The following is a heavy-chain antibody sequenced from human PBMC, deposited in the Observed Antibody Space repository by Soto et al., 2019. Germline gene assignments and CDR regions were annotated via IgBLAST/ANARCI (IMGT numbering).Heavy chain of an antibody. J-gene: IGHJ6*02. V-gene: IGHV4-31*03. Sequence: SETLSLTCTVSGGSVSSGGYYWSWIRQHPGKGLEWFGYIYYSGSTYYNPSLKSRVPISVDTSKNQFSLKLSSVTAADTAVYYCARVSGTAMVYGMDVWGQGTTVTVSS. CDR2: IYYSGST. CDR3: ARVSGTAMVYGMDV. CDR1: GGSVSSGGYY. D-gene: IGHD5-18*01.